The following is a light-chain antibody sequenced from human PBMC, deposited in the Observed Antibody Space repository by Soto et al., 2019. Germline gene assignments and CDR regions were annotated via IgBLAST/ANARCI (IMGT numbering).Light chain of an antibody. CDR2: AAS. Sequence: EMVLTQSPGTLSLSPGERATLSCRASQSGISGYFAWYQQKPGQAPRLLIYAASTRATGIPDRCSGSGSGTDFTLTISRLEPEDFSVYYCQQCGSSLPITCGEGTRLEIK. CDR3: QQCGSSLPIT. CDR1: QSGISGY. V-gene: IGKV3-20*01. J-gene: IGKJ5*01.